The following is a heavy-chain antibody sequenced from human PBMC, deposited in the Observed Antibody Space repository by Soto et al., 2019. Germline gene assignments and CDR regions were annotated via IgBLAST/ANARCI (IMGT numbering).Heavy chain of an antibody. D-gene: IGHD3-22*01. CDR1: GFTLSDHY. V-gene: IGHV3-72*01. J-gene: IGHJ1*01. CDR3: AKGSYYSDSSGYYHGKGHH. CDR2: SRDKAQGYST. Sequence: PGGSLRLSCAGSGFTLSDHYIDWVRQAPGKGLEWVGRSRDKAQGYSTAYAASVKGRFTTSRDESKNSVYLQMNSLKTEDTAEYYCAKGSYYSDSSGYYHGKGHHWGQGTLVTVSS.